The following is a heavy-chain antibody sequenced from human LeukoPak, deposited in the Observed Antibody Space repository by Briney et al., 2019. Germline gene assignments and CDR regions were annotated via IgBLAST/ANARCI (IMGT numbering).Heavy chain of an antibody. Sequence: SETLSPTCTVSGGSVSSGDNYWNWIRQSPGEGLEWIGYIHNSGRTTYNPSLKSRSTILLDTSKNQFSLNLRSVIAADTAVYYCAGLPAHRPLDYWGQGILVTVSS. D-gene: IGHD2-21*02. CDR3: AGLPAHRPLDY. CDR2: IHNSGRT. V-gene: IGHV4-61*08. CDR1: GGSVSSGDNY. J-gene: IGHJ4*02.